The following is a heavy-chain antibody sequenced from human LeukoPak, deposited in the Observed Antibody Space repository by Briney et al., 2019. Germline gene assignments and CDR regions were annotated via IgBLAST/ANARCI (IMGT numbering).Heavy chain of an antibody. Sequence: SETLSLTCTVSGGSISSYYWSWIRQPAGKGLEWIGRIYTSGSTNYNPSLKSRVTISVDTSKNQFSLKLSSVTAADTAVYYCARDSPYCSSTSCRRANWFDPWGQGTLVTVSS. D-gene: IGHD2-2*01. CDR3: ARDSPYCSSTSCRRANWFDP. CDR2: IYTSGST. V-gene: IGHV4-4*07. J-gene: IGHJ5*02. CDR1: GGSISSYY.